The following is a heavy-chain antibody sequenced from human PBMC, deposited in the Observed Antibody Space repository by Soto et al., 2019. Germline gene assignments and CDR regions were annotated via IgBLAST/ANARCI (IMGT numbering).Heavy chain of an antibody. J-gene: IGHJ4*02. D-gene: IGHD1-26*01. CDR3: AKDRGSYYFDY. CDR1: GFTLSDHY. Sequence: GGSLRLSCEGSGFTLSDHYMSWVRQAPGKGLEWVSAISGSGGSTYYADSVKGRFTISRDNSKNTLYLQMNSLRAEDTAVYYCAKDRGSYYFDYWGQGTLVTVSS. V-gene: IGHV3-23*01. CDR2: ISGSGGST.